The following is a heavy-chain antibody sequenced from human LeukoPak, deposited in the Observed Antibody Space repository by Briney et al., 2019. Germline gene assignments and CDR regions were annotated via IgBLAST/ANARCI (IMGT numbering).Heavy chain of an antibody. CDR1: GGTFSSYA. J-gene: IGHJ4*02. D-gene: IGHD5-18*01. Sequence: SVKVSCKASGGTFSSYAISWVRQAPGQGLEWMGGIIPIFGTANYAQKFQGRVTITADESTSTAYMELSSLRSEDTAVYYCAREGSLRGYGYADYWGQGTLVTVSS. V-gene: IGHV1-69*13. CDR2: IIPIFGTA. CDR3: AREGSLRGYGYADY.